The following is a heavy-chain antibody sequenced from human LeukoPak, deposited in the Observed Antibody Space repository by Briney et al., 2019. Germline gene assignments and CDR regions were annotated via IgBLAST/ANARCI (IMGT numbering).Heavy chain of an antibody. J-gene: IGHJ6*02. CDR3: ARFFHYDFWSGPYYYYGMDV. Sequence: PSETLSLTCAVYGGSFSGYYWSWIRQPPGKGLEWIGEINHSGSTNYNPSLKSRATISVDTSKNQFSLKLSSVTAADTAVYYCARFFHYDFWSGPYYYYGMDVWGQGTTVTVSS. D-gene: IGHD3-3*01. CDR1: GGSFSGYY. V-gene: IGHV4-34*01. CDR2: INHSGST.